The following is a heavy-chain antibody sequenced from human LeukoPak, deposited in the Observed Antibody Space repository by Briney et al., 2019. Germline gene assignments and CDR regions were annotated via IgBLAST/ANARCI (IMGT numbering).Heavy chain of an antibody. D-gene: IGHD3-22*01. CDR1: GLTFSSYS. V-gene: IGHV3-21*01. J-gene: IGHJ4*02. CDR3: AREDPREIVVSY. Sequence: GGSLRLSCAASGLTFSSYSMNWVRQAPGKGLEWVSSISSSSSYIYYADSVKGRFTISRDNAKNSLYLQMNSLRAEDTAVYYCAREDPREIVVSYWGQGTLVTVSS. CDR2: ISSSSSYI.